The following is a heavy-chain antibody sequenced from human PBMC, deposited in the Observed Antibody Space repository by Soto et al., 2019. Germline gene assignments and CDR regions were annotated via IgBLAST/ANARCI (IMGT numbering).Heavy chain of an antibody. D-gene: IGHD2-15*01. Sequence: QLQLQESGPGLVKASETLSLTCNVSGGSISSSRSYWAWIRQPPGKGLEWIANIFYSGSTYYNPSPASRVTVSRDQSKDPFSLKPSSVTAADKAVYFCARQPKTADIGLGFHPWGPGTLVTVSS. V-gene: IGHV4-39*01. CDR1: GGSISSSRSY. CDR2: IFYSGST. CDR3: ARQPKTADIGLGFHP. J-gene: IGHJ5*02.